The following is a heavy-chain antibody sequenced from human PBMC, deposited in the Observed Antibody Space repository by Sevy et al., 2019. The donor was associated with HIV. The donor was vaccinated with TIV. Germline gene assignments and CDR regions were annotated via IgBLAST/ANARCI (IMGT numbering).Heavy chain of an antibody. J-gene: IGHJ4*02. CDR1: GFTFSSYW. D-gene: IGHD3-22*01. CDR3: AREENYYSYYFDY. Sequence: GGSLRLSCAASGFTFSSYWMSWVRQAPGKGLEWVANIKQDGSEKYYVDSVKGRFTTSRDNAKNSLYLQMNSLRAEDTAVYYCAREENYYSYYFDYWGQGTLVTVSS. CDR2: IKQDGSEK. V-gene: IGHV3-7*01.